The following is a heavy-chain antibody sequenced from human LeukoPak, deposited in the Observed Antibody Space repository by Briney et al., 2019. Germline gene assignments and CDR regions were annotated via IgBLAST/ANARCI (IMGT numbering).Heavy chain of an antibody. Sequence: GGSLRLSCAASGFTFSSYEMNWVRQAPGKGLEWVSYILTSGTTIYYADSVKGRFTISRDNARNSLYLQMNSLRAEDTALYYCVRGGSPDTAMLPDALDIWGQGTMVTVSS. CDR2: ILTSGTTI. CDR1: GFTFSSYE. CDR3: VRGGSPDTAMLPDALDI. V-gene: IGHV3-48*03. D-gene: IGHD5-18*01. J-gene: IGHJ3*02.